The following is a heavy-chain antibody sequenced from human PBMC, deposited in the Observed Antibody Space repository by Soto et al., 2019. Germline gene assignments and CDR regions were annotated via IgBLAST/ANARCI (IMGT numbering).Heavy chain of an antibody. J-gene: IGHJ4*02. D-gene: IGHD1-26*01. Sequence: QVQLVESGGGVVQPGTSLRLSCAASGFTFSTYGMHWVRQAPGKGLEWVAVISKDGNDQYYADSVKGRFTVSRDNSKNTLSLQMNSLRPEDTAFYYCAKDRWEFTRYFDSWGQGTLDTVSS. V-gene: IGHV3-30*18. CDR3: AKDRWEFTRYFDS. CDR2: ISKDGNDQ. CDR1: GFTFSTYG.